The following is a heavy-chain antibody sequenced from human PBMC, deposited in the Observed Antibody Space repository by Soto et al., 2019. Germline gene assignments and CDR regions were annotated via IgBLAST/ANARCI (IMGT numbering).Heavy chain of an antibody. Sequence: GGSLRLSCAASGFTFSSYAMSWVRQAPGKGLEWVSAISGSGGSTYYADSVKGRFTISRDNSKNTLYLQMNSLRAEDAAVYYCAKGIVVVPAANLIFYGMDVWGQGTTVTVSS. J-gene: IGHJ6*02. V-gene: IGHV3-23*01. D-gene: IGHD2-2*01. CDR3: AKGIVVVPAANLIFYGMDV. CDR1: GFTFSSYA. CDR2: ISGSGGST.